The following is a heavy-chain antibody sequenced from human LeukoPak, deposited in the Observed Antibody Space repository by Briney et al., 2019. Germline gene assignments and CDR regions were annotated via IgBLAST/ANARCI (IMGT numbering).Heavy chain of an antibody. Sequence: GGSLRLSCAASGFTFSSYGMHWVRQAPGKGPEWVAVISYDGSNKYYADSVKGRFTISRDNSKNTLYLQMNSLRAEDTAVYYCAKTYYDILTGYIGDYYFDYWGQGTLVTVSS. CDR3: AKTYYDILTGYIGDYYFDY. J-gene: IGHJ4*02. CDR2: ISYDGSNK. D-gene: IGHD3-9*01. CDR1: GFTFSSYG. V-gene: IGHV3-30*18.